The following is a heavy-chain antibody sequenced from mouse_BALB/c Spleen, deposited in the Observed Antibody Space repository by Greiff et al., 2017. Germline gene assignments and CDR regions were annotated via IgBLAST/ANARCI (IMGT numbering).Heavy chain of an antibody. J-gene: IGHJ3*01. CDR2: IDPANGNT. CDR1: GFNIKDTY. CDR3: ARGALLRLLAY. Sequence: EVKLVESGAELVKPGASVKLSCTASGFNIKDTYMHWVKQRPGQGLEWIGRIDPANGNTKYDPKFQGKATITADTSSNTAYLQLSSLTSEDTAVYYCARGALLRLLAYWGQGTLVTVSA. D-gene: IGHD1-2*01. V-gene: IGHV14-3*02.